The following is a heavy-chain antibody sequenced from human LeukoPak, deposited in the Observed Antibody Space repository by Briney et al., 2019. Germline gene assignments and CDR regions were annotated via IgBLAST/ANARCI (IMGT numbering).Heavy chain of an antibody. CDR3: ARDRSSSSHSSSWSLQFDY. V-gene: IGHV3-30*04. CDR1: GFTFSIYA. D-gene: IGHD6-13*01. CDR2: ISYYGSNK. J-gene: IGHJ4*02. Sequence: GRSLRLSCAASGFTFSIYAMHCVRQAPDKRLEWVAVISYYGSNKYYADSVKGRFTISRDNSKNTLYLQMNSLRAEDTAVYYCARDRSSSSHSSSWSLQFDYWGQGTLVTVSS.